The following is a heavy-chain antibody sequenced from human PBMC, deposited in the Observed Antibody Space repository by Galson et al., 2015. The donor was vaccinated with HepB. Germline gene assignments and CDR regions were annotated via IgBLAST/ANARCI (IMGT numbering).Heavy chain of an antibody. CDR2: ITPSGDNT. J-gene: IGHJ4*02. Sequence: SLRLSCAASGFTFSYYAMSWVRQALGKGLELISAITPSGDNTYTAASLKGRFTISRDNSRNTLFLKMNNLRADHTAIYFCAKVFPEKTDGWYRQTLYYLDSWGQGTRVTVSS. D-gene: IGHD6-19*01. CDR3: AKVFPEKTDGWYRQTLYYLDS. V-gene: IGHV3-23*01. CDR1: GFTFSYYA.